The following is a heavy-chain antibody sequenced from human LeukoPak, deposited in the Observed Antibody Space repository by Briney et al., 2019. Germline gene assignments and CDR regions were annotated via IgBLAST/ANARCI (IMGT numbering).Heavy chain of an antibody. CDR1: GYTFSSYD. Sequence: ASVKVSCKASGYTFSSYDINWVRHATGQGLEWMGWMNPSSGNTGYAQKFQGRVTMTRDTSITTAYMELSSLRSEDTAVYYCVRRNYGSPRWFDPWGQGTLVTVSS. J-gene: IGHJ5*02. V-gene: IGHV1-8*01. D-gene: IGHD5-24*01. CDR2: MNPSSGNT. CDR3: VRRNYGSPRWFDP.